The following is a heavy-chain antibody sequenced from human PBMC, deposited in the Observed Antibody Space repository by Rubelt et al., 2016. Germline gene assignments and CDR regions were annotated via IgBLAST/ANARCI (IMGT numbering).Heavy chain of an antibody. V-gene: IGHV4-39*07. CDR1: GGSITSDSHY. J-gene: IGHJ4*02. D-gene: IGHD6-6*01. CDR3: ARGRAGSSSS. CDR2: IYHSGST. Sequence: QLQLHESGPGLVKPSETLSLICSVSGGSITSDSHYWSWVRQPPGKGLEWIGEIYHSGSTNYNPSLKSRVTISVATSKNQFSLKLSSVTAADTAVYYCARGRAGSSSSWGQGTLVTVSS.